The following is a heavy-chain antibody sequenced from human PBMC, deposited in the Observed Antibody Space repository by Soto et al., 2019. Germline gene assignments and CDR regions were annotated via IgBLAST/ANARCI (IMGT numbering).Heavy chain of an antibody. J-gene: IGHJ4*02. CDR1: GYSFTSYW. Sequence: GESLKISCKGSGYSFTSYWIGWVRQMPGKGLEWMGIIYPGDSDTRYSPSFQGQVTISADKSISTAYLQWSSLKASDTAMYYCASGPQEYDYIWGSYRYFDYWGQGTLVTVSS. CDR3: ASGPQEYDYIWGSYRYFDY. D-gene: IGHD3-16*02. V-gene: IGHV5-51*01. CDR2: IYPGDSDT.